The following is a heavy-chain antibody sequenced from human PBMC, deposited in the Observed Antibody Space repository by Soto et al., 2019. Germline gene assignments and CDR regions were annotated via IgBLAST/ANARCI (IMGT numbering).Heavy chain of an antibody. Sequence: EVQLVESGGGLVQPGGSLRLSCAASGFTFSSYWMTWVRQAPGKGLEWVANIKEDGSAKYYVESVKGRFTISRDNAKNSVYLQMNSLRAEDTAVYYCADSGSYTDVWGKGTTVTVSS. CDR3: ADSGSYTDV. D-gene: IGHD5-12*01. CDR1: GFTFSSYW. J-gene: IGHJ6*03. V-gene: IGHV3-7*01. CDR2: IKEDGSAK.